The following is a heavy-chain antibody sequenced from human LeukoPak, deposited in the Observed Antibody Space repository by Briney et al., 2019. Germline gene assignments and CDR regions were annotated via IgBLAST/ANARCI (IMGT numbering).Heavy chain of an antibody. J-gene: IGHJ4*02. D-gene: IGHD1-26*01. CDR3: AKQWVDC. V-gene: IGHV3-23*01. CDR2: ISGSGGSST. Sequence: HPGGSLRLSCAASGFTFSSYAMSWVRQAPGKGLEWVSAISGSGGSSTYYADSVKGRFTISRDNVQNTLYLQTNTLRAEDTALYYCAKQWVDCWGQGTLVTVSS. CDR1: GFTFSSYA.